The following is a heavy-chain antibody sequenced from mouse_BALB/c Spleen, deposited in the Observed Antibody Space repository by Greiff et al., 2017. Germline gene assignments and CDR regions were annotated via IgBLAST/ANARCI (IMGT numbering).Heavy chain of an antibody. Sequence: QVQLKQPGAELVMPGASVKMSCKASGYTFTDYWMHWVKQRSGQGLEWIGAIDTSDSYTSYNQKFKGKATLTVDESSSTAYMQLSSLTSEDSAVYYCAREGGSSYGGFAYWGQGTLVTVSA. CDR3: AREGGSSYGGFAY. CDR1: GYTFTDYW. J-gene: IGHJ3*01. D-gene: IGHD1-1*01. V-gene: IGHV1-69*01. CDR2: IDTSDSYT.